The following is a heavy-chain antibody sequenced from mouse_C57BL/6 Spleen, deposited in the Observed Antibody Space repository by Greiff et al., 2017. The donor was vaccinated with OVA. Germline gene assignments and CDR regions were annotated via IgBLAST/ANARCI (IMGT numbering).Heavy chain of an antibody. CDR2: IYPGDGDT. Sequence: QVQLQQSGAELVKPGASVKISCKASGYAFSSYWMNWVKQRPGKGLEWIGQIYPGDGDTNYNGKFKGKATLTADKSSSTAYMQLSSLASEDSAVYFCARKGDYDGFDDWGQGTTLTVSS. CDR1: GYAFSSYW. V-gene: IGHV1-80*01. D-gene: IGHD2-4*01. J-gene: IGHJ2*01. CDR3: ARKGDYDGFDD.